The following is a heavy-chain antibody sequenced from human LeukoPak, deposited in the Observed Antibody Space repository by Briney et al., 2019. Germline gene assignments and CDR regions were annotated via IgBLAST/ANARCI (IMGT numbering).Heavy chain of an antibody. Sequence: GGSLRLSCATSGFRFSNYGFHWVRQAPGKGLELVGLIRYDGSNTYYIDSVRGRFTISRDDAKNTVYLQMNSLTVEDTAVYFCARDRASFTSGTSYYDSWGPGTLVTVSS. CDR3: ARDRASFTSGTSYYDS. V-gene: IGHV3-30*02. D-gene: IGHD3-10*01. CDR1: GFRFSNYG. CDR2: IRYDGSNT. J-gene: IGHJ4*02.